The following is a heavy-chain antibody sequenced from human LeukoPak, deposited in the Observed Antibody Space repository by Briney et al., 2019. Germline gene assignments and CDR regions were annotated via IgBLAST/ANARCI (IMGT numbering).Heavy chain of an antibody. Sequence: PGGSLRLSCAASGFTVSSNYMSWVRQAPGKGLEWVSGINWNGGSTGYADSVKGRFTISRDNAKNSLYLQMNSLRAEDTAVYYCARDNYCSSTSCHGSAFDIWGQGTMVTVSS. CDR3: ARDNYCSSTSCHGSAFDI. V-gene: IGHV3-20*04. D-gene: IGHD2-2*01. CDR2: INWNGGST. J-gene: IGHJ3*02. CDR1: GFTVSSNY.